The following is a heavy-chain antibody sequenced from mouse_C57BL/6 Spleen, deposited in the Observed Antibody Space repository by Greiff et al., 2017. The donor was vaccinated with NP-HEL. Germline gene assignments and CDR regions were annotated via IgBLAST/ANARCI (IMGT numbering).Heavy chain of an antibody. CDR2: IDPSDSYT. CDR3: ARADSTVVFDY. D-gene: IGHD1-1*01. CDR1: GYTFTSYW. J-gene: IGHJ2*01. V-gene: IGHV1-69*01. Sequence: VQLQQSGAELVMPGASVKLSCKASGYTFTSYWMHWVKQRPGQGLEWIGEIDPSDSYTNYNQKFKGKSTLTVDKSSSTAYMQLSSLTSEDSAVYYCARADSTVVFDYWGQGTTLTVSS.